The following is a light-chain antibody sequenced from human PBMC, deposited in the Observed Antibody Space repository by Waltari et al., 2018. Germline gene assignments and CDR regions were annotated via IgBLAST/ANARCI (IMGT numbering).Light chain of an antibody. CDR3: HMWDGTTDHYV. CDR1: DIGSKI. J-gene: IGLJ1*01. V-gene: IGLV3-21*02. Sequence: SYVLSQPPSVSVAPGQTATITCGGSDIGSKIVHWYQRKAGPAPVLVVYDDSGRPSGSPERVSGSKSGNTATLTISRVEAGDEADYYCHMWDGTTDHYVFGTGTKVTVL. CDR2: DDS.